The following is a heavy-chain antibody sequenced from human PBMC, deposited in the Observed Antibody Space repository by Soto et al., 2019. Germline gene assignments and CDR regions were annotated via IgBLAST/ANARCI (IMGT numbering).Heavy chain of an antibody. J-gene: IGHJ4*02. D-gene: IGHD3-16*01. CDR3: ARDGGDADYPFEH. V-gene: IGHV3-33*01. CDR2: IWFDGIDK. CDR1: GFTFSTYG. Sequence: GGSLTLSCTTSGFTFSTYGLHWVRQAPGRGLEWVAAIWFDGIDKYYQESVKGRFTISTDNSKNTLHLQMNSLRVEDTAVYFWARDGGDADYPFEHWGQGTKVTVSS.